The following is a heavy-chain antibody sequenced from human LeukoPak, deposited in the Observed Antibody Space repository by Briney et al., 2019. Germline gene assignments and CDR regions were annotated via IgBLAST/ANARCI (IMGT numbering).Heavy chain of an antibody. J-gene: IGHJ3*02. CDR1: GFTFIRHD. Sequence: PGGSLRLSCAASGFTFIRHDMSWVRQTPGKGLEWVSGISGDHAGRLGATYYADSVQGRFTISRDNSKSALYLQMHSLRAEDTAMYFCAKGGYFSFDMWGQGTKVTVSS. CDR3: AKGGYFSFDM. V-gene: IGHV3-23*01. CDR2: ISGDHAGRLGAT. D-gene: IGHD2-2*03.